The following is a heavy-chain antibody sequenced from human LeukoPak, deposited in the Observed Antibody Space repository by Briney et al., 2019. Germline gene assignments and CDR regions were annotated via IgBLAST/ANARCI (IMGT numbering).Heavy chain of an antibody. CDR1: GYTLTELS. Sequence: ASVKVSCKVSGYTLTELSMHWVRQAPGKGLEWMGGFDPEDGETIYAQKFQGRVTMTEDTSTDTAYMELSSLRSEDTAVYYCATSYCSSTSCYSLDYWGQGTLVTVSS. CDR2: FDPEDGET. D-gene: IGHD2-2*02. J-gene: IGHJ4*02. CDR3: ATSYCSSTSCYSLDY. V-gene: IGHV1-24*01.